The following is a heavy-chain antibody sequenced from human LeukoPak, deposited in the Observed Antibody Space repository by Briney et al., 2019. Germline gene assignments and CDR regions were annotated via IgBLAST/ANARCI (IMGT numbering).Heavy chain of an antibody. CDR3: ARGGGGLAY. J-gene: IGHJ4*02. Sequence: ASVKVSCKASGYTFTDYYLHWVRQAPGQGLEWMGWINPNSGGTNYAQKFQGRVTMTRDTSISTAYMELTSLTSDDTAVYFCARGGGGLAYWGPGTPVTVSS. D-gene: IGHD2-15*01. CDR1: GYTFTDYY. V-gene: IGHV1-2*02. CDR2: INPNSGGT.